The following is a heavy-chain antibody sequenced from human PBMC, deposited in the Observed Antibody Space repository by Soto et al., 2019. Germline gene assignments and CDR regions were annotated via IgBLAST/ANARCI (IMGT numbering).Heavy chain of an antibody. CDR2: IYYSGST. V-gene: IGHV4-39*01. CDR3: ARLVWSYGTWFDP. CDR1: GGSISSSSYY. J-gene: IGHJ5*02. Sequence: SETLSLTCTVSGGSISSSSYYWGWIRQPPGKGLEWIGSIYYSGSTYYNPSLKSRVTISVDTSKNQFSLKLSSVTAADTAVYYCARLVWSYGTWFDPWGRGTLVTV. D-gene: IGHD5-18*01.